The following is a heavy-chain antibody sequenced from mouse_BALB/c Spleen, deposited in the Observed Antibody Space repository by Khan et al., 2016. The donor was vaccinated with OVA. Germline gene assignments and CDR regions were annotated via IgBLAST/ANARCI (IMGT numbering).Heavy chain of an antibody. CDR2: ISSDSNTI. D-gene: IGHD1-1*01. V-gene: IGHV5-17*02. CDR1: GFTFTSSG. CDR3: ATSYFYGYYFDY. J-gene: IGHJ2*01. Sequence: VQSGGSRKLSCAASGFTFTSSGMHWIRQAPEKGLEWVAYISSDSNTIYYADTVKGRFTISRDNPKNTLFLQMTSLRSGDTAMYFCATSYFYGYYFDYWGQGTTLTVSS.